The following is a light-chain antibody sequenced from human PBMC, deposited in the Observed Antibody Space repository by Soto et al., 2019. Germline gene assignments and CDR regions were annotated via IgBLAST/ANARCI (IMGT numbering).Light chain of an antibody. CDR3: GTWDSSLSAWM. Sequence: QSVLTQPPSVSAAPGQKVTISCSGSSSNIGNNYVSWYQHLPGTAPKLLIYNNNQRPSGIPDRFSASKSGTSATLGITGLQTGDEADYYCGTWDSSLSAWMFGGGTKVTVL. CDR2: NNN. J-gene: IGLJ3*02. V-gene: IGLV1-51*01. CDR1: SSNIGNNY.